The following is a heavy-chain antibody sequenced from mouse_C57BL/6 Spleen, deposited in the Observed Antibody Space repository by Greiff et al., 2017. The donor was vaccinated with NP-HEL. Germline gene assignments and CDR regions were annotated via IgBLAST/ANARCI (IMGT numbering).Heavy chain of an antibody. CDR2: INPSSGYT. Sequence: QVQLKQSGAELARPGASVKMSCKASGYTFTSYTMHWVKQRPGQGLEWIGYINPSSGYTKYNQKFKDKATLTADKSSSTAYMQLSSLTSEDSAVYYCARGGAFYYGSSYFDYWGQGTTLTVSS. J-gene: IGHJ2*01. V-gene: IGHV1-4*01. CDR3: ARGGAFYYGSSYFDY. D-gene: IGHD1-1*01. CDR1: GYTFTSYT.